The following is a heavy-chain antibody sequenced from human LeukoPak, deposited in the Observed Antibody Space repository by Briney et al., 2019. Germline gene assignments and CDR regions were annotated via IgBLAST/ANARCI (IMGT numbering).Heavy chain of an antibody. CDR3: AKDHELVATSVDY. J-gene: IGHJ4*02. D-gene: IGHD5-12*01. Sequence: GGSLRLSCAASGFTFSSYAMSLVRQAPGKGLELVSPISGSGGSTYYADSVKGRFTISRDNSKNTLYLQMNSLSAEDTAVYYCAKDHELVATSVDYWGQGTLVTVSS. V-gene: IGHV3-23*01. CDR2: ISGSGGST. CDR1: GFTFSSYA.